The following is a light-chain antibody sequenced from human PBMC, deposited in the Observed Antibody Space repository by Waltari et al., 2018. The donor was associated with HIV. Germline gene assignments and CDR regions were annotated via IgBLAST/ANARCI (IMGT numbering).Light chain of an antibody. CDR2: GDT. V-gene: IGLV6-57*03. CDR3: QAYDNANPSI. Sequence: NFVLTQPHSVSESPGKTVTISCARSSGHIASNHVQWYQQRPGSAPTPGLYGDTQRPSGAPDRFSGCIDSASNSASLTMYELRTEDEADYYGQAYDNANPSIFGTGTRVTVL. J-gene: IGLJ1*01. CDR1: SGHIASNH.